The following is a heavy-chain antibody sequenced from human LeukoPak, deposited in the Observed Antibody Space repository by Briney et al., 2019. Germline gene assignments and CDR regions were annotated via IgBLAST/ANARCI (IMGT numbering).Heavy chain of an antibody. V-gene: IGHV3-48*01. CDR2: ISSSSSTI. CDR1: GFTFSSYS. Sequence: GGSLRLSCSASGFTFSSYSMNWVRQAPGKGLEWVSYISSSSSTIYYADSVKGRFTISRDNSKNTLYLQMNSLRAEDTAVYYCARDNPTYYDFWSGYSFDYWGQGTLVTVSS. J-gene: IGHJ4*02. D-gene: IGHD3-3*01. CDR3: ARDNPTYYDFWSGYSFDY.